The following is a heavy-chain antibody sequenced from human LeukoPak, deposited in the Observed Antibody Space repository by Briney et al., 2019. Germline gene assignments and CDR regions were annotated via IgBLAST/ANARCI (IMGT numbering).Heavy chain of an antibody. Sequence: GGSLRLSCAASGFTFSDYYMSWIRQAPGKGLEWVSYISSSGSTIYYADSVKGRFTISRDNAKNSLYLQMSSLRAEDTAVYYCARATLGDFHAFDIWGQGTMVTVSS. CDR3: ARATLGDFHAFDI. CDR1: GFTFSDYY. J-gene: IGHJ3*02. D-gene: IGHD2/OR15-2a*01. CDR2: ISSSGSTI. V-gene: IGHV3-11*04.